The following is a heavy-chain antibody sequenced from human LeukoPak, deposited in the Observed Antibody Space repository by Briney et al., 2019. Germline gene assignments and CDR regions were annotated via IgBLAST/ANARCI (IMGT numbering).Heavy chain of an antibody. V-gene: IGHV1-46*01. CDR1: GYTFTSYY. Sequence: GASVKVSCKASGYTFTSYYMHWVRQAPGQGLEWIGIINPSGGSTSYAQKFQGRVTMTRDTSTSTVYMELSSLRSEDTAVYYCATTLPVDTAMAPVATLYYGMDVWGQGTTVTVSS. CDR2: INPSGGST. CDR3: ATTLPVDTAMAPVATLYYGMDV. J-gene: IGHJ6*02. D-gene: IGHD5-18*01.